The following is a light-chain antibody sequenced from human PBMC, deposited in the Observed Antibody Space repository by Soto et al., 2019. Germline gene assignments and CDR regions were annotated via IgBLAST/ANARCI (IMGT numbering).Light chain of an antibody. Sequence: DIQMTQSPSTLSASVGDRVTITCRARQSISSWLAWYQQKPGKAPKLLIYDASNLESGVPSRFSGSGSGTDFTLTISSLQPDDFATYYCKQFNSYYSFGQGTKLEMK. V-gene: IGKV1-5*01. CDR3: KQFNSYYS. CDR2: DAS. CDR1: QSISSW. J-gene: IGKJ2*03.